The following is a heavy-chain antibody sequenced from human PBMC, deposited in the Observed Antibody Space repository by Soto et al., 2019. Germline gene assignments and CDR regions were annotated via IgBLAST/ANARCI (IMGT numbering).Heavy chain of an antibody. CDR3: VHRRVQIFDF. Sequence: QITLKESGPTLVKPTQTLTLTCTFSGFSLSTSGEGVGWIRQPPGKALEWLALVYWDDDKRYSPSLKGRLTIXXDTSKNQVVLTMTNMDPVDTATYYCVHRRVQIFDFWGQGALVTVSS. J-gene: IGHJ4*02. CDR2: VYWDDDK. V-gene: IGHV2-5*02. CDR1: GFSLSTSGEG. D-gene: IGHD1-1*01.